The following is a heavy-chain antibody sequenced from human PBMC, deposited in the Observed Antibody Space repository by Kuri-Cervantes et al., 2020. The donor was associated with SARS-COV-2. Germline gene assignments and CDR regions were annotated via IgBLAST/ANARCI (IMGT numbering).Heavy chain of an antibody. CDR2: IWYDGSNK. J-gene: IGHJ6*02. CDR3: ARELVGATNYYGMDV. V-gene: IGHV3-33*01. Sequence: GGSLRLSCAASGFTFSSYGMHWVRQAPGKGLEWVAVIWYDGSNKYYADSVKGRFTTSRDNSKNTLYLQMYSLRAEDTAVHYCARELVGATNYYGMDVWGQGTTVTVSS. D-gene: IGHD1-26*01. CDR1: GFTFSSYG.